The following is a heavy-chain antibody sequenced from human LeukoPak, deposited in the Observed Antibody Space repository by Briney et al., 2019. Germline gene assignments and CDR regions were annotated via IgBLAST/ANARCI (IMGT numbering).Heavy chain of an antibody. J-gene: IGHJ4*02. CDR3: ARPGGRLGRSAFDY. Sequence: SETLSLTCAFSGGSFSSGTFYWAWIRQPPGKGLGWIGSIHVSGGTYYNPSLKSRVTISVDTSKTQFSLKVTSVTAADTPVYYCARPGGRLGRSAFDYWGQGTLVTVSS. CDR1: GGSFSSGTFY. D-gene: IGHD6-19*01. V-gene: IGHV4-39*01. CDR2: IHVSGGT.